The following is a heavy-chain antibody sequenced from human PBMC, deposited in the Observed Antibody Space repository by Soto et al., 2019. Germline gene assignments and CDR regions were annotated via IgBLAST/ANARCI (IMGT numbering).Heavy chain of an antibody. D-gene: IGHD6-19*01. CDR2: IGTYNGIT. CDR1: GYTFSNYA. CDR3: ARDLSRLDY. V-gene: IGHV1-18*01. Sequence: QVHLVQSGAEVKKPGASVKVSCKASGYTFSNYAFSWVRQAPGQGLEWMGWIGTYNGITNYSQKFKDGVTLTTDTSTSTAYMELRSLRSDDTAVYYCARDLSRLDYWGQGTLVTVSS. J-gene: IGHJ4*02.